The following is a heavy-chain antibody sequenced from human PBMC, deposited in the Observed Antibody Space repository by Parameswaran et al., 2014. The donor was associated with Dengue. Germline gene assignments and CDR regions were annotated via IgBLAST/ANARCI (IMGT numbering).Heavy chain of an antibody. CDR3: ARLYCSSATCSKRSGMDV. Sequence: WVRQAPGQGLEWMGWMNPNSVNTGYAQKFRGRVTMTRDTSKTTVYMELTSLTSEDTAVYYCARLYCSSATCSKRSGMDVWGQGTTVTV. CDR2: MNPNSVNT. V-gene: IGHV1-8*01. J-gene: IGHJ6*02. D-gene: IGHD2-2*01.